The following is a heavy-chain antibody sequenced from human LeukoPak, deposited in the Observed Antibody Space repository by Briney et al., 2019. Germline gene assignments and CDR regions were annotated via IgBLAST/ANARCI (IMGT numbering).Heavy chain of an antibody. CDR1: GGTSSSYA. J-gene: IGHJ6*03. D-gene: IGHD3-3*01. CDR3: ARNDFKKRERYYYYMDV. CDR2: IIPIFGTA. V-gene: IGHV1-69*05. Sequence: GASVKVSCKASGGTSSSYAISWVRQAPGQGLEWMGGIIPIFGTANYAQKFQGRVTITTDESTSTAYMELSSLRSEDTAVYYCARNDFKKRERYYYYMDVWGKGTTVTVSS.